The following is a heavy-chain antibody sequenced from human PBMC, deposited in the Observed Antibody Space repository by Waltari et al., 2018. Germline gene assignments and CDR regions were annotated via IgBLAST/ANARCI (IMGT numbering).Heavy chain of an antibody. CDR2: ISGSGGST. Sequence: EVQLLESGGGLVQPGGSLRLSCAASGFTFSSYAMSWVRQAPGKGLEWVSAISGSGGSTYYADSLKGLFTISRDNSKNTLYLQMNSLRAEDTAVYYCARRGITMIVVVAGWFDPWGQGTLVTVSS. CDR1: GFTFSSYA. CDR3: ARRGITMIVVVAGWFDP. D-gene: IGHD3-22*01. V-gene: IGHV3-23*01. J-gene: IGHJ5*02.